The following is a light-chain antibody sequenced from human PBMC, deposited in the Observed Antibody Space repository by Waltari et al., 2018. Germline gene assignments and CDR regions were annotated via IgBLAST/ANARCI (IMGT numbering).Light chain of an antibody. CDR3: QQYNNWPLT. CDR2: GAL. V-gene: IGKV3-15*01. Sequence: RASQSGRRSLPLCQQKPGQAHRSVIYGALTRATGMPARSSGSGSGTEFSVTISSLQSEDFAVYYCQQYNNWPLTFGGGTKVEIK. J-gene: IGKJ4*01. CDR1: QSGRRS.